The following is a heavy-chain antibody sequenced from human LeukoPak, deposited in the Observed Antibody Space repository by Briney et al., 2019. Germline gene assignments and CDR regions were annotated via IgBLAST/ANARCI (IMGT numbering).Heavy chain of an antibody. Sequence: ASVRVSCTASGYTFTSYDINWVRQAPGQGLEWMGCMNPKSGNTGYAQKFQGRVTMTRNTSISTAYMELSSLRSEDTAVYYWARSPLTGYSLVAWFDPWGQGTLVTVSS. J-gene: IGHJ5*02. CDR3: ARSPLTGYSLVAWFDP. D-gene: IGHD3-9*01. CDR2: MNPKSGNT. CDR1: GYTFTSYD. V-gene: IGHV1-8*01.